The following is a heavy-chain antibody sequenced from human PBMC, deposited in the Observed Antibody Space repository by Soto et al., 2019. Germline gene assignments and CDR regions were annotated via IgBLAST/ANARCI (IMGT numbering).Heavy chain of an antibody. CDR2: ISCCGGST. CDR1: GGSISSISHS. J-gene: IGHJ1*01. CDR3: AKADGEQWLIPHLDN. Sequence: LSLTCTVSGGSISSISHSWGWVRQAPGEGLEWVSGISCCGGSTFYADSVKGRFSLARDDSKNTLSLQLNSLGVEDTAHYYCAKADGEQWLIPHLDNWGQGTQVTVSS. D-gene: IGHD6-19*01. V-gene: IGHV3-23*01.